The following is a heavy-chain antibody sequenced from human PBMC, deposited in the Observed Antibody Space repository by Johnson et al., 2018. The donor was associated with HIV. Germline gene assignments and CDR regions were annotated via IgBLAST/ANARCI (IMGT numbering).Heavy chain of an antibody. CDR3: ARDGTTGPSGDAFDI. V-gene: IGHV3-9*01. Sequence: VESGGGLVQPGRSLRLSCAASGFTFDDYAMHWVRQAPGTGLAWVSGLSWNSGSIGYADSVHGRFTISRDNAKNSLYLQMNSLRAEDTAVYYCARDGTTGPSGDAFDIWGQGTMVTVSS. J-gene: IGHJ3*02. CDR1: GFTFDDYA. D-gene: IGHD4-17*01. CDR2: LSWNSGSI.